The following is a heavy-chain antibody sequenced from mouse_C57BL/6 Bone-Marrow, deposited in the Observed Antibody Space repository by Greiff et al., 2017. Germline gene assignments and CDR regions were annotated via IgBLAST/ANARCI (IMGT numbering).Heavy chain of an antibody. CDR3: ARSVLYGYWYFDV. V-gene: IGHV1-69*01. D-gene: IGHD2-12*01. CDR1: GYTFTSYW. J-gene: IGHJ1*03. Sequence: VQLQQPGAELVMPGASVKLSCKASGYTFTSYWMHWVKQRPGQGLEWIGEIDPSDSYTNYNQKFKGKSTLTVDKSSSTAYMQLSSLTSEDSAVYYCARSVLYGYWYFDVWGTGTTVTVSS. CDR2: IDPSDSYT.